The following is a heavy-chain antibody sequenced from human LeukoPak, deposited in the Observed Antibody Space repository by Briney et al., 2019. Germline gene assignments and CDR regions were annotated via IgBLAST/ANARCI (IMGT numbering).Heavy chain of an antibody. J-gene: IGHJ4*02. CDR2: ISYDGSNK. CDR3: AKDLGWFGELFDYFDY. Sequence: GGSLRLSCAASGFTFSSYGMHWVRQAPGKGLEWVAVISYDGSNKYYADSVKGRFTISRDNSKNTLYLQMNSLRAEDTAVYYCAKDLGWFGELFDYFDYWGQGTLVTVSS. D-gene: IGHD3-10*01. V-gene: IGHV3-30*18. CDR1: GFTFSSYG.